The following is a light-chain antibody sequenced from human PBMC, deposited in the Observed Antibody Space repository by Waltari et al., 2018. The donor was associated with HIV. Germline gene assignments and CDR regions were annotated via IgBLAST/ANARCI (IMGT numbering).Light chain of an antibody. CDR3: QAWDNSTAV. CDR2: QDT. V-gene: IGLV3-1*01. Sequence: SYELTQPPSVSVSPGLTASVTCSGDKLGDKYVCWYQQKPGRSPELVLFQDTKRPSGIPERFSGSNSGNTATLTISGTQAVDEADYFCQAWDNSTAVFGGGTQLTVL. CDR1: KLGDKY. J-gene: IGLJ2*01.